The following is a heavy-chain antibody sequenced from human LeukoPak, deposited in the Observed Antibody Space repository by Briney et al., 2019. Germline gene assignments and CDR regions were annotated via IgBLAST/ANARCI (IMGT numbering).Heavy chain of an antibody. J-gene: IGHJ1*01. V-gene: IGHV3-48*03. CDR1: GFTFSRYE. Sequence: GGSLRLSCATSGFTFSRYEMNWVRQAPGKGLEWVSYISSSGYTIHYADSVKGRFTISRDNTKNSLYLQMNSLRAEDTAVYFCARAPYYYDSSGYFQHWGQGTLVTVSS. CDR2: ISSSGYTI. CDR3: ARAPYYYDSSGYFQH. D-gene: IGHD3-22*01.